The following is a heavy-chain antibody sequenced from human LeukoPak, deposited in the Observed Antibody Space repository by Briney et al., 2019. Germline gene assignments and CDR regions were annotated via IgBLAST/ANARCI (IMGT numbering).Heavy chain of an antibody. J-gene: IGHJ4*02. CDR2: ISSSSSYI. D-gene: IGHD3-22*01. Sequence: GGSLRLSCAASGFTFSSYSMNWVRQAPGKGLEWVSSISSSSSYIYYADSVKGRFTISRDNAKNSLYLQMNSLRAEDTAVYYCAKLGYYDSSGYYSRETFDYWGQGTLVTVSS. CDR1: GFTFSSYS. CDR3: AKLGYYDSSGYYSRETFDY. V-gene: IGHV3-21*04.